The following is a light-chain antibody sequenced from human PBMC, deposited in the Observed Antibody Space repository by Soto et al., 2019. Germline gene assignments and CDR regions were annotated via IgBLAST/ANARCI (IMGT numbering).Light chain of an antibody. Sequence: DVQMTHSPSSLSASVGDEVTITCRASLSISTFLTWYQQRPGKGPKLLIYSASSLQSGVPSRFSGSGSGTDFTLTISSLQPEDFATYYCLQDFNYPWTFGQGTKVDIK. CDR2: SAS. CDR3: LQDFNYPWT. J-gene: IGKJ1*01. CDR1: LSISTF. V-gene: IGKV1-39*01.